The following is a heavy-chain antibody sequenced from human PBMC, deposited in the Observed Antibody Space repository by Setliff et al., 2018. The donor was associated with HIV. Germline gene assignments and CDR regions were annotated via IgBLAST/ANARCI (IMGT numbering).Heavy chain of an antibody. J-gene: IGHJ6*03. CDR1: GLIVSSNY. CDR3: ARGPPSDHFFYMDV. CDR2: IYSGSNT. Sequence: GGSLRLSCAASGLIVSSNYMNWVRQTPEKGLEWVAGIYSGSNTYYADSVKGRYTFSIDNSKNTMYLLMDNLRVEDTAIYYCARGPPSDHFFYMDVWGPGTTVTV. V-gene: IGHV3-53*01.